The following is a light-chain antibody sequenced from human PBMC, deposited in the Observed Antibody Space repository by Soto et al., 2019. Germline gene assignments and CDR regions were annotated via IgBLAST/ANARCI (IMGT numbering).Light chain of an antibody. CDR3: QQYTDLPRT. J-gene: IGKJ1*01. V-gene: IGKV1-39*01. Sequence: DIQMTQFPSSLSASVGDRVTITCRASQTISTCLNWYQQKAGTAPKLLIYGASDLESGIPSRFSGSGSGTYFTLTISRLEPEDFAVYYCQQYTDLPRTFGQGTKVEIK. CDR2: GAS. CDR1: QTISTC.